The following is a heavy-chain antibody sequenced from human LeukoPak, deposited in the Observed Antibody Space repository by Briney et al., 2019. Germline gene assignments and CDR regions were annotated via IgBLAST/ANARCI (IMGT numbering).Heavy chain of an antibody. V-gene: IGHV1-46*01. J-gene: IGHJ4*02. CDR2: TNPIDGGT. CDR1: GYTLTNHY. D-gene: IGHD3-10*01. Sequence: ASVKVSCKASGYTLTNHYMHWVRQAPGQGLEWMGQTNPIDGGTTYAQKFQGRVTITRATSTSTVYIELSSLEPEDTAVYCCARFYYGSGNYRKFDYWGQGTLVTVSS. CDR3: ARFYYGSGNYRKFDY.